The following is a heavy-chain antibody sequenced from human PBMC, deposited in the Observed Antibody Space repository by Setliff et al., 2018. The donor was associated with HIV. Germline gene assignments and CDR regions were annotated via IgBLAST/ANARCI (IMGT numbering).Heavy chain of an antibody. V-gene: IGHV4-38-2*01. Sequence: SETLSLTCAVSGYSISIGYYWGWIRQPPGKGLEWIGNIYHRGRTYYNPSLKSRVTISVDTSKNQLSLRLTSMAAADTAMYYCARSQPDTIFGVVTFDCWGQGKMVTVSS. J-gene: IGHJ4*02. CDR2: IYHRGRT. D-gene: IGHD3-3*01. CDR3: ARSQPDTIFGVVTFDC. CDR1: GYSISIGYY.